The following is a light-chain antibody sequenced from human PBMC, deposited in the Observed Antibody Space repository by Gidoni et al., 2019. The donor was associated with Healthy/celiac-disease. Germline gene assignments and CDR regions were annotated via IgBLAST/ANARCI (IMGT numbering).Light chain of an antibody. V-gene: IGKV3-20*01. J-gene: IGKJ5*01. CDR3: QQYGSSSIT. Sequence: DILFTPSPGTLSLSPGERATLSCRASQSVSSSYLAWYQQKPGQAPRLLIYGASSRATGIPERFSGSGSGTDFTLTISRLEPEDFAVYYCQQYGSSSITFGQGTRLEIK. CDR1: QSVSSSY. CDR2: GAS.